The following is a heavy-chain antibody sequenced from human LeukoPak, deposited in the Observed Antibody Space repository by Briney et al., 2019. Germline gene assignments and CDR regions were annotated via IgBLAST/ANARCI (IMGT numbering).Heavy chain of an antibody. CDR2: INPNSGGT. J-gene: IGHJ6*03. CDR1: GYTFTGYY. V-gene: IGHV1-2*06. Sequence: ASVKVSCKASGYTFTGYYMHWVRQAPGQGLEWMGRINPNSGGTNYAQKFQGRVTMTRDTSISTAYMELSRLRSDDTAVYYCAREFIVGATTGYYYYMDVWGKGTTVTVSS. CDR3: AREFIVGATTGYYYYMDV. D-gene: IGHD1-26*01.